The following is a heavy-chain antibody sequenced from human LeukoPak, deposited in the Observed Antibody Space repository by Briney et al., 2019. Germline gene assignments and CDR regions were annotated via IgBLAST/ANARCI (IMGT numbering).Heavy chain of an antibody. J-gene: IGHJ4*02. V-gene: IGHV4-59*08. CDR3: ARLWRSSGWYFLDY. CDR1: GGSISSYY. Sequence: SETLSLTCTGSGGSISSYYWSWIGQAPGKGLAWIGYIYYSGSTNYNPSLKSRVTISVDTSKNQFSLKLSSVTAADTAVYYCARLWRSSGWYFLDYWGQGTLVTVSS. CDR2: IYYSGST. D-gene: IGHD6-19*01.